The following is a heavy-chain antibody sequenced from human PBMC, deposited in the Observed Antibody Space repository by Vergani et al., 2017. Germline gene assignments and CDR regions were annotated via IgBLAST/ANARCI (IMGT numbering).Heavy chain of an antibody. D-gene: IGHD2-2*01. CDR3: AISLYQLLPFDY. J-gene: IGHJ4*02. Sequence: QVQQVQSGAEVKKPGASVKVSCKASGYTFTSYYMHWVRQAPGQGLEWMGIINPSGGSTSYAQKFQGRVTMTRDTSTSTVYMELSSLRSEDTAVYYCAISLYQLLPFDYWGQGTLVTVSS. CDR1: GYTFTSYY. V-gene: IGHV1-46*03. CDR2: INPSGGST.